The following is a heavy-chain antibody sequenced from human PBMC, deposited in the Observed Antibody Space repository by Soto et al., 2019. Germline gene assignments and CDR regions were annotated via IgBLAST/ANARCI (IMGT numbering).Heavy chain of an antibody. D-gene: IGHD6-19*01. CDR2: ISPHNDRT. CDR1: GYNFTSYG. V-gene: IGHV1-18*01. J-gene: IGHJ3*02. Sequence: GASVKVSCKASGYNFTSYGISWVRQAPGQGLEWMGWISPHNDRTKYARRFQDRVTMTTETPTSTVYVELGSLRSDDAAVYYCARDLYYSSGRYFDHDAFDIWGQGTVVTVSS. CDR3: ARDLYYSSGRYFDHDAFDI.